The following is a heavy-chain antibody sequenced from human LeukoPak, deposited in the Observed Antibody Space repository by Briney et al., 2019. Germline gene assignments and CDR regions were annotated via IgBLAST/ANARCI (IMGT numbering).Heavy chain of an antibody. CDR3: ARSSIAAAGTWDY. Sequence: SETLSLTCTVSGGSISSYYWSWIRQPPGKGLEWIGYIYYSGSTNYNPSLKSRVTISVDTSKDQFSLKLSSVTAADTAVYYCARSSIAAAGTWDYWGQGTLVTVSS. CDR2: IYYSGST. V-gene: IGHV4-59*01. D-gene: IGHD6-13*01. CDR1: GGSISSYY. J-gene: IGHJ4*02.